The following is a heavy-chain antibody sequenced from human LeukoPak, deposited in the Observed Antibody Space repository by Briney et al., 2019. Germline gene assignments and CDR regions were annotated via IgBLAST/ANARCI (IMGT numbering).Heavy chain of an antibody. J-gene: IGHJ5*02. CDR2: IGSSTSAI. CDR3: ARARPLDP. Sequence: GGSLRLSCAASGFTFSDYSMNWVRQSPGKGGEGVTYIGSSTSAIYYTDSVKGPFTISSDNAKNSLYLQMKSLRAEETAVYYCARARPLDPWGQGTLVTVSS. V-gene: IGHV3-48*01. CDR1: GFTFSDYS.